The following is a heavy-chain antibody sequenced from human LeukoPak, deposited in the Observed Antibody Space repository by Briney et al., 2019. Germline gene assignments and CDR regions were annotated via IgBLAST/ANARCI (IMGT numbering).Heavy chain of an antibody. D-gene: IGHD4-23*01. Sequence: GGSLRLSCAASGFIFSNYGMHWVRQAPGKGLEWVAVILYDGSNTYYADSVKGRFTISRDNSKNTLYLQMNSLRPEDTAVYYCASYGAYGGASPYYFDYWGQGTLVTVSS. J-gene: IGHJ4*02. CDR2: ILYDGSNT. CDR3: ASYGAYGGASPYYFDY. V-gene: IGHV3-30*03. CDR1: GFIFSNYG.